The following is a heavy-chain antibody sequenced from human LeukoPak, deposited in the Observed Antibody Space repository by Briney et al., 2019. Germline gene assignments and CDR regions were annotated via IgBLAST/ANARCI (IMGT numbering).Heavy chain of an antibody. Sequence: GGSLRLSCAASGFTFSDYYMTWIRQAPGQGLEWISYVSGSDENKYYAGSVRGRFAISRDNAEISLFLQMRNVRAEDTAVYYCARAGLGGNYIDYWGQGSLVTVSS. J-gene: IGHJ4*02. CDR2: VSGSDENK. CDR1: GFTFSDYY. V-gene: IGHV3-11*01. D-gene: IGHD1-26*01. CDR3: ARAGLGGNYIDY.